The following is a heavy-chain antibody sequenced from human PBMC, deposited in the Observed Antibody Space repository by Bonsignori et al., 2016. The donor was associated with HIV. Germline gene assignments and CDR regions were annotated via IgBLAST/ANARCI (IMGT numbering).Heavy chain of an antibody. V-gene: IGHV4-38-2*02. D-gene: IGHD3-22*01. Sequence: QVQLQESGPRLVKPSETLSLTCDVFGDSISGDYYWAWVRQSPGKGLEWIGSIYQSGSSYYNLSLRSRVTISVDTSKRHLSLNLSLTLVDVADSAVYYCVRENGGYEGDFYYYYGMDVVGPRGPRSPSPQ. CDR1: GDSISGDYY. CDR3: VRENGGYEGDFYYYYGMDV. J-gene: IGHJ6*01. CDR2: IYQSGSS.